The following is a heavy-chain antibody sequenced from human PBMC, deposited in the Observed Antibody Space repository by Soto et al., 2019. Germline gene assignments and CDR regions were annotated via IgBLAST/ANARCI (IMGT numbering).Heavy chain of an antibody. Sequence: GASVKVSCKASGYPFSAFDINWVRQAGGQGLEWMGWMNPDSGDTAFAQRFQDRITMTRSTSISTAYMELSRLTSDDTAVYFCVLQRGGVATPGDDYWGQGTLVPVSS. V-gene: IGHV1-8*01. J-gene: IGHJ4*02. D-gene: IGHD2-15*01. CDR1: GYPFSAFD. CDR3: VLQRGGVATPGDDY. CDR2: MNPDSGDT.